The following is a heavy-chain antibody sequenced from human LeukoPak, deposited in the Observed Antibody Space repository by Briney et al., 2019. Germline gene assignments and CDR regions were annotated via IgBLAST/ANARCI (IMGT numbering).Heavy chain of an antibody. Sequence: SETLSLTCTVAGGSISSYYWSWIRQPPGQGLEYIGFIYYGGTTKYSPSLKSQATISADTSKNQFSLMLTSVTAADTAVYYCARGRYYYDSSGYYYDNWFDPWGHGTLVTVSS. CDR2: IYYGGTT. D-gene: IGHD3-22*01. V-gene: IGHV4-59*01. CDR3: ARGRYYYDSSGYYYDNWFDP. J-gene: IGHJ5*02. CDR1: GGSISSYY.